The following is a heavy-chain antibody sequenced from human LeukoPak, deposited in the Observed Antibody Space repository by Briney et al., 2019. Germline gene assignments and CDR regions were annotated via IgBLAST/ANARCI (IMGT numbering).Heavy chain of an antibody. J-gene: IGHJ5*02. Sequence: SETLSLTCTVSGGSISSSSYYWGWIRQPPGKGLEWIGSIYYSGSTNYNPSLKSRVTVSVDTSKNQFSLKLSSVTAADTAVYYCARGPGSGSYFAWFDHWGQGTPVTVSS. CDR2: IYYSGST. CDR3: ARGPGSGSYFAWFDH. CDR1: GGSISSSSYY. V-gene: IGHV4-39*07. D-gene: IGHD3-10*01.